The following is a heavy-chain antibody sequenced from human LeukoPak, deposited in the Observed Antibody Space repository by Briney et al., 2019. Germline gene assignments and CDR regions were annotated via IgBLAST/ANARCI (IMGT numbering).Heavy chain of an antibody. CDR2: INPNSGGT. CDR1: GYTFTGYY. J-gene: IGHJ5*02. Sequence: EASVRVSCKASGYTFTGYYMHWVRQAPGQGLEWMGWINPNSGGTNYAQKLQGRVTMTTDTSTSTAYMELRSLRSDDTAVYYCARVVDGYSSGWYAQGVWFDPWGQGTLVTVSS. CDR3: ARVVDGYSSGWYAQGVWFDP. D-gene: IGHD6-19*01. V-gene: IGHV1-2*02.